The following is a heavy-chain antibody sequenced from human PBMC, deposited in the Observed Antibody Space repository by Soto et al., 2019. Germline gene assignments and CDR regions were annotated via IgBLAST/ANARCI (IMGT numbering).Heavy chain of an antibody. D-gene: IGHD2-2*01. V-gene: IGHV3-48*01. J-gene: IGHJ3*02. Sequence: PGRSLRLSCAASGFTFSSYSMNWVRQATGKWLEWVSYISSSSSTIYYADSAKGRFTISRDNATNSLSLQMNSLRAEDTAVYYCARDNIVVVPAAKNPDAFDIWGQGTMVTVSS. CDR3: ARDNIVVVPAAKNPDAFDI. CDR1: GFTFSSYS. CDR2: ISSSSSTI.